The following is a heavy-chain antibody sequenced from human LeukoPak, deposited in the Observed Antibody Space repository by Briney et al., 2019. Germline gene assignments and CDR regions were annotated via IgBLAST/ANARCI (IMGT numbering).Heavy chain of an antibody. CDR2: INTSGGST. CDR3: ARGTGIAAAVTSLFQY. D-gene: IGHD6-13*01. J-gene: IGHJ1*01. Sequence: GASVKVSCKASGYTFTSYYMHWVRQAPGQGLEGMGVINTSGGSTSYAQKFQGRVTMHRDTSKSTVYMELSSLRSEDTAVYYCARGTGIAAAVTSLFQYWGQGTLVTVSS. CDR1: GYTFTSYY. V-gene: IGHV1-46*01.